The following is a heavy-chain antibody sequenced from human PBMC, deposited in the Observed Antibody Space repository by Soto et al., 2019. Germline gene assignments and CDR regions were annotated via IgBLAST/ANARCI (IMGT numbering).Heavy chain of an antibody. V-gene: IGHV1-69*13. Sequence: SVKVSCKASGGTFSSYAISWVRQAPGQGLEWMGGIIPIFGTANYAQKFQGRVTITADESTSTAYMELSSLGSEDTAVYYCARDLGGRDSSGSLGWFDPWGQGTLVTVSS. CDR3: ARDLGGRDSSGSLGWFDP. CDR1: GGTFSSYA. D-gene: IGHD3-22*01. J-gene: IGHJ5*02. CDR2: IIPIFGTA.